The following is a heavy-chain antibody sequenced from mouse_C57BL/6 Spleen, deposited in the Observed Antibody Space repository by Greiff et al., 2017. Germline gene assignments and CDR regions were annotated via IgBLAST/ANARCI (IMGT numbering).Heavy chain of an antibody. D-gene: IGHD2-3*01. CDR3: AKDLYDGYYGDAMDY. J-gene: IGHJ4*01. Sequence: EVKLVESEGGLVQPGSSMKLSCTASGFTFSDYYMAWVRQVPGRGLEWVANINYDGSSTYYLDSLKSRFIFSRDNAKNILYLQLSSLTSEDTAAYDCAKDLYDGYYGDAMDYWGQGTTVTVSS. CDR2: INYDGSST. CDR1: GFTFSDYY. V-gene: IGHV5-16*01.